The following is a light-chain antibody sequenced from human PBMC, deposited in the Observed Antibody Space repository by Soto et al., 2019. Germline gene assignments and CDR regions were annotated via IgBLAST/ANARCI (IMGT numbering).Light chain of an antibody. J-gene: IGLJ1*01. CDR1: SSNIGDNS. V-gene: IGLV1-44*01. CDR3: AAWDDSLNGPV. CDR2: TND. Sequence: QSVLTQPPSASGTPGQRVVISCSGSSSNIGDNSVSWYQQLPGTAPKLLIYTNDQRPSGVPDRFSASKSGTSASLAISGLQSEDEADYYCAAWDDSLNGPVFGTGTKLTVL.